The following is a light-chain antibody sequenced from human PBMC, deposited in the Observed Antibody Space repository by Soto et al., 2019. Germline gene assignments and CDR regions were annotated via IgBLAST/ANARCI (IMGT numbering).Light chain of an antibody. CDR2: DAS. Sequence: DIQMTQSPSTLSASVGDRVTITCLASQSISSWLAWYQQRPGKPPKLLIYDASSLESGVPSRFSGSGSGTEFTLTISSLQPDDFATYYCQQYNSYSPRTFGQGTKVDI. CDR3: QQYNSYSPRT. CDR1: QSISSW. J-gene: IGKJ1*01. V-gene: IGKV1-5*01.